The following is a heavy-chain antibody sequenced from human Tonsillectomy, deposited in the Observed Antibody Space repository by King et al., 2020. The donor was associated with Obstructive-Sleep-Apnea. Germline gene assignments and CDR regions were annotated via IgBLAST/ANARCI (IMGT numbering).Heavy chain of an antibody. CDR3: ARGPGSAFSSTWYFFDY. CDR2: IYISGST. J-gene: IGHJ4*02. Sequence: VQLQESGPGLVKPSETLSLTCTVSGGSITSYYWSWVRQPVGKGLEWIGRIYISGSTNYSPSLKSRVPMSVDTSQNQFSLKLISVTAADTAVDYCARGPGSAFSSTWYFFDYWGQGTLVTVSS. V-gene: IGHV4-4*07. D-gene: IGHD6-13*01. CDR1: GGSITSYY.